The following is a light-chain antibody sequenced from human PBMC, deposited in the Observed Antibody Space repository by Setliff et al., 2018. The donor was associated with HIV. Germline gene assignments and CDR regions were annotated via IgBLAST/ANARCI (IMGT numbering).Light chain of an antibody. Sequence: ALTQPASVSGSPGQSITISCSGTSSDIGSYNYVSWYQQYPGKAPKLIIYEVFKRPSGVSNRFSGSKSDNTASLTVSGLQAEDEAEYYCCSYAPRSFVFGTGTKVTVL. V-gene: IGLV2-23*02. J-gene: IGLJ1*01. CDR1: SSDIGSYNY. CDR3: CSYAPRSFV. CDR2: EVF.